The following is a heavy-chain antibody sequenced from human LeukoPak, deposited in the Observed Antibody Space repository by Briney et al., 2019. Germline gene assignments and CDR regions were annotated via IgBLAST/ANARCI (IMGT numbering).Heavy chain of an antibody. J-gene: IGHJ4*02. Sequence: GESLKISCKGSGYSFTSYWIGWVRQMPGKGLEWMGIIYPGDSDTRYSPSFQGQVTISADKSISTAYLPLSSLRASDTAMYYCARALTMVRGVDYYFDYWGQGTLVTVSS. CDR2: IYPGDSDT. CDR1: GYSFTSYW. D-gene: IGHD3-10*01. CDR3: ARALTMVRGVDYYFDY. V-gene: IGHV5-51*01.